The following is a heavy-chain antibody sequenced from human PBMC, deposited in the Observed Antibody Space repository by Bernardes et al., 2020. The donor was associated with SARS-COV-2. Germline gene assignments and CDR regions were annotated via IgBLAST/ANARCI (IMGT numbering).Heavy chain of an antibody. CDR2: LYTRGRT. CDR1: GGSIRSGSYY. V-gene: IGHV4-61*02. J-gene: IGHJ6*02. Sequence: SDALTLTCTVSGGSIRSGSYYWSWIRQPAGKGLEWIGRLYTRGRTNYNPSLKSRVTISVDTSKNQFSLKLSSVTAADTAVYYCARDLSPSITSFGVVPGYGMDVWGQGTTVTVS. D-gene: IGHD3-3*01. CDR3: ARDLSPSITSFGVVPGYGMDV.